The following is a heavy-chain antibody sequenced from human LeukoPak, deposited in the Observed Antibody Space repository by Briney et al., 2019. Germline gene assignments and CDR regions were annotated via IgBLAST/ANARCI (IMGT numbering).Heavy chain of an antibody. CDR2: MSNDGSNK. J-gene: IGHJ4*02. CDR3: AKDRQSNFGRWDGYGTLWY. CDR1: GFTFSNYW. D-gene: IGHD5-18*01. Sequence: GGFLRLSCAASGFTFSNYWMTWVRQAPGKGLEWVAVMSNDGSNKYYADSVKGRFTISRDNSKNTLYLQMNSLRAEDTAVYYCAKDRQSNFGRWDGYGTLWYWGQGTLVTVSS. V-gene: IGHV3-30*18.